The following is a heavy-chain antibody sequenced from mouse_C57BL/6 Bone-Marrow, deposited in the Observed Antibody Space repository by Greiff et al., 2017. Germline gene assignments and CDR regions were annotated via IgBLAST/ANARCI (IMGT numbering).Heavy chain of an antibody. CDR2: ISSGGDYI. CDR3: TRENLRYYFDY. D-gene: IGHD1-1*01. CDR1: GFTFSSYA. V-gene: IGHV5-9-1*02. Sequence: DVMLVESGEGLVKPGGSLKLSCAASGFTFSSYAMSWVRQTPEKRLEWVAYISSGGDYIYYADTVKGRFTISRDNARNTLYLQMSSLKSEDTAMYYCTRENLRYYFDYWGQGTTLTVSS. J-gene: IGHJ2*01.